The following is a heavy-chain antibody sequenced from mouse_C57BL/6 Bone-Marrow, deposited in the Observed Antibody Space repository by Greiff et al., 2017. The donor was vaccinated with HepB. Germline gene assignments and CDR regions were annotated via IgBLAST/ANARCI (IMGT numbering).Heavy chain of an antibody. J-gene: IGHJ4*01. Sequence: QVQLQQPGAELVKPGASVKLSCKASGYTFTSYWMHWVKQRPGQGLEWIGMIHPNSGSTNYNEKFKSKATLTVDKSSSTAYMQLSSLTSVDSAVYYCEGCYYYGSLYAMDYWGQGTSVTVSS. CDR1: GYTFTSYW. CDR3: EGCYYYGSLYAMDY. V-gene: IGHV1-64*01. D-gene: IGHD1-1*01. CDR2: IHPNSGST.